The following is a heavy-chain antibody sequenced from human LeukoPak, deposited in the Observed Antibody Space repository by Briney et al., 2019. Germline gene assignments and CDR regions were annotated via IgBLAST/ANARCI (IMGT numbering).Heavy chain of an antibody. CDR1: GFTFSSYW. CDR3: ATPLWFGELYDY. CDR2: IKQDGSEK. J-gene: IGHJ4*02. D-gene: IGHD3-10*01. V-gene: IGHV3-7*01. Sequence: GGSLRLSCAASGFTFSSYWMSWVRRAPGKGLEWVANIKQDGSEKYYVDSVKGRFTISRDNAKNSLYLQMNSLRAEDTAVYYCATPLWFGELYDYWGQGTLVTVSS.